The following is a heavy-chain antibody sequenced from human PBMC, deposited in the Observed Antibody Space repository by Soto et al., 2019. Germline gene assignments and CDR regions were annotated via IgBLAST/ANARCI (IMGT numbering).Heavy chain of an antibody. CDR3: ARGTLNIVVVPAAMGSNYYYYYGMDV. V-gene: IGHV4-34*01. CDR1: GGSFSGYY. CDR2: INHSGST. J-gene: IGHJ6*02. Sequence: SETLSLTCAVYGGSFSGYYWSWIRQPPGKGLEWIGEINHSGSTNYNPSLKSRVTISVDTSKNQFSLKLSSVTAADTAVYYCARGTLNIVVVPAAMGSNYYYYYGMDVWGQGTTVTVS. D-gene: IGHD2-2*01.